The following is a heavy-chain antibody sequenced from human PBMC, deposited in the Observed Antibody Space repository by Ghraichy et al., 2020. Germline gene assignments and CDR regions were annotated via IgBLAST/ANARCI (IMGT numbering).Heavy chain of an antibody. D-gene: IGHD3-16*02. Sequence: SETLSLTCTVSGGSISRAEYYWSWIRQPPGKGLEWIGYIYYSGSTYYNPSLKSRVTISVDTSKNPFSLKLSSVTAADTAGYYCARAATIGGVIDNFDFWGQETLVTVCS. V-gene: IGHV4-30-4*01. J-gene: IGHJ4*02. CDR1: GGSISRAEYY. CDR2: IYYSGST. CDR3: ARAATIGGVIDNFDF.